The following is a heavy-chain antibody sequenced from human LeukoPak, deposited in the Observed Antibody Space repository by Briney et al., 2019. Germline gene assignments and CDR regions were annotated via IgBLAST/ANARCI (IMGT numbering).Heavy chain of an antibody. V-gene: IGHV4-4*07. J-gene: IGHJ5*02. D-gene: IGHD6-19*01. CDR3: ARDLRTGIALAGRLFDP. CDR2: IYTSGST. CDR1: GGSLRSYY. Sequence: PSETLSLTCTVSGGSLRSYYRSWIRQPPGQGLEWVGRIYTSGSTNHNPPLTSRVTMSVDTSKNQFSLKLSSVTAADRAVYYCARDLRTGIALAGRLFDPWGQGTLVTVSS.